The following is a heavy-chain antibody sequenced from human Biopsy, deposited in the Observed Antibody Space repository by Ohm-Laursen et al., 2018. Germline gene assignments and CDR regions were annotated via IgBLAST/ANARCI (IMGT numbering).Heavy chain of an antibody. CDR3: ARDYDTSGYYYVS. V-gene: IGHV4-39*01. CDR1: GGSISNNNYY. D-gene: IGHD3-22*01. CDR2: IFYRGST. J-gene: IGHJ5*02. Sequence: TLSLTCTVSGGSISNNNYYWGWIRQPPGKGLEWIGSIFYRGSTHYKPSLKSRVNISVDTSKNQFSLKLNSVTAADTAVYYCARDYDTSGYYYVSWGQGTLVTVSS.